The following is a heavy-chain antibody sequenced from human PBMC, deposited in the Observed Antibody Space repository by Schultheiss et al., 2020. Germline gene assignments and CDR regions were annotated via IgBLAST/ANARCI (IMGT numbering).Heavy chain of an antibody. Sequence: GGSLRLSCAASGFTFDDYGMSWVRQAPGKGLEWVSGINWNGGSTGYADSVKGRFTISRDNAKNSLYLQMNSLRAEDTALYYCARTITMIVVVEGAFDIWGQGTMVTVSS. D-gene: IGHD3-22*01. CDR2: INWNGGST. V-gene: IGHV3-20*04. CDR1: GFTFDDYG. J-gene: IGHJ3*02. CDR3: ARTITMIVVVEGAFDI.